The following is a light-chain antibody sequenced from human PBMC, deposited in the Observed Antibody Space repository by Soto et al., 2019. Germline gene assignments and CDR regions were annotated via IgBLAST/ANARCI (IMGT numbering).Light chain of an antibody. J-gene: IGLJ1*01. CDR2: DVS. Sequence: QSALTQPASVSGSPGQSITISCTGAISDVDGYNYVSWYQHHPGKSPQLMIYDVSNRPSGVSNRFSGSKSGNTASLTISGLQAEDEADYYCSSYSTTSTLVFGTGTKVTVL. CDR3: SSYSTTSTLV. V-gene: IGLV2-14*03. CDR1: ISDVDGYNY.